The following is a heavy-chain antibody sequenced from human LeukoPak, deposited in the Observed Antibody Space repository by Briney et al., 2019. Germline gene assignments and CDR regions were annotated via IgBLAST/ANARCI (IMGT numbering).Heavy chain of an antibody. CDR1: GFTFSSYA. CDR2: ISGSGDST. V-gene: IGHV3-23*01. CDR3: AKGTGGWRFGAAHEYYYYYYMDV. D-gene: IGHD2-8*02. Sequence: PGGSLRLSCAASGFTFSSYAMSWVRQAPGKGLEWVSAISGSGDSTYYADSVKGRFTISRDNSKNTLYLQMNSLRAEDTAVYYCAKGTGGWRFGAAHEYYYYYYMDVWGKGTTVTVSS. J-gene: IGHJ6*03.